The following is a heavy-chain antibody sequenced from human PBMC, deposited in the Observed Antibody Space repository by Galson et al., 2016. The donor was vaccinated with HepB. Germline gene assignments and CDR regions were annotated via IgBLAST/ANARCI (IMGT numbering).Heavy chain of an antibody. CDR1: GFTFYNYA. CDR3: AKLTWGGADNALWSHHSACDFLLFY. CDR2: ISGSGDTR. V-gene: IGHV3-23*01. Sequence: SLRLSCAASGFTFYNYAMTWVRLPPGKGLEWVSGISGSGDTRWYADSVKGRFTISRDNYRNKVYLHMNNLSAEDTAIYYCAKLTWGGADNALWSHHSACDFLLFYWGQGTPVTVSS. D-gene: IGHD3-3*01. J-gene: IGHJ4*02.